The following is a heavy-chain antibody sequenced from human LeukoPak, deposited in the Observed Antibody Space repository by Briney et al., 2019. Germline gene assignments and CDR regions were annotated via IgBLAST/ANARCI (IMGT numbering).Heavy chain of an antibody. CDR2: INHSGST. Sequence: SETLSLTCAVYGESFSGYYWSWIRQPPGKGLEWIGEINHSGSTNYNPPLKSRVTISVDTSKNHFSLKLSSVTAADTAVYYCARGAASWSYGSPRATTLSLRYWGQGTLVTVSS. D-gene: IGHD5-12*01. CDR3: ARGAASWSYGSPRATTLSLRY. CDR1: GESFSGYY. J-gene: IGHJ4*02. V-gene: IGHV4-34*01.